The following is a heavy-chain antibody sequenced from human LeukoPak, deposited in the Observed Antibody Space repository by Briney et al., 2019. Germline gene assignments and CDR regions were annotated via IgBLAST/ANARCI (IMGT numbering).Heavy chain of an antibody. J-gene: IGHJ5*02. Sequence: ASVKVSCKASGYTFTGYYMHWVRQAPGQGLEWMGWINPNSGGTNYAQKFQGRVTMTRDTSISTAYMELSRLRSDDTAVYYCARGAHSGSYYAFWFDPWGQGTLVTVSS. CDR3: ARGAHSGSYYAFWFDP. CDR1: GYTFTGYY. D-gene: IGHD3-10*01. CDR2: INPNSGGT. V-gene: IGHV1-2*02.